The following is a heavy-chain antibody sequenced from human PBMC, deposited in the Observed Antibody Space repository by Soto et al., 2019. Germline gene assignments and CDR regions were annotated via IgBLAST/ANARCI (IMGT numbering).Heavy chain of an antibody. CDR1: GGTFSSYA. CDR3: ARGAMVRGVNYYYGMDV. J-gene: IGHJ6*02. D-gene: IGHD3-10*01. CDR2: IIPIFGTA. V-gene: IGHV1-69*13. Sequence: GASVKVSCTASGGTFSSYAISWVRQAPGQGLEWMGGIIPIFGTANYAQKFRGRVTITADESTSTAYMELSSLRSEDTAVYYCARGAMVRGVNYYYGMDVWGQGTTVTVSS.